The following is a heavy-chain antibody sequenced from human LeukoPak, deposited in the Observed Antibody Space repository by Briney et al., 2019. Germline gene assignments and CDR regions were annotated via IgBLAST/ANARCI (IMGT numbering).Heavy chain of an antibody. CDR1: GGSISSSDYY. V-gene: IGHV4-39*07. Sequence: LETLSLTCTVSGGSISSSDYYWGWIRQPPGKGLEWIASIYYRGTTHYNPSLKSRVTISLDTSKNQFSLKLTSVTAADTAVYYCASVRGYSSGWYASGFDPWGQGTLVTVSS. CDR2: IYYRGTT. J-gene: IGHJ5*02. D-gene: IGHD6-19*01. CDR3: ASVRGYSSGWYASGFDP.